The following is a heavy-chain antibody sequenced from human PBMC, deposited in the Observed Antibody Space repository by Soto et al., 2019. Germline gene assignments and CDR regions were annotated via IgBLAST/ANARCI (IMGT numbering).Heavy chain of an antibody. V-gene: IGHV3-23*01. J-gene: IGHJ5*02. Sequence: EVQLLESGGGLVQPGGSLRLSCAASGFTFSSYAMSWVRQAPGKGLEWVSAISGSGGSTYYADSVKGRFTISRDNSKNTMYLQMNSLRAEDTAVYYCAKDGGLGVVITEASQEWFDPWGQGTLVTVSS. D-gene: IGHD3-3*01. CDR2: ISGSGGST. CDR1: GFTFSSYA. CDR3: AKDGGLGVVITEASQEWFDP.